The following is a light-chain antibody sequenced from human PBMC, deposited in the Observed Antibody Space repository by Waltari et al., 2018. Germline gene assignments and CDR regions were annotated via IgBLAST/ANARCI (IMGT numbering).Light chain of an antibody. CDR3: CSYAGSSSFVI. Sequence: QSALPESTSSSGSPRRSSPRSCSATSRHVRSDNRDPWYPHRPNKAAELIIYEVSKRPSGLSNRFSGSKSGNPASLTISAVQAEDEADYYCCSYAGSSSFVIFGGGTKLTVL. CDR2: EVS. CDR1: SRHVRSDNR. J-gene: IGLJ2*01. V-gene: IGLV2-23*02.